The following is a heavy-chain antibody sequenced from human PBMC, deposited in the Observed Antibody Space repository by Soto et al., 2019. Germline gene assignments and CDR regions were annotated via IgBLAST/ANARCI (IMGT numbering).Heavy chain of an antibody. V-gene: IGHV4-34*01. CDR2: INHSGST. D-gene: IGHD2-15*01. Sequence: QVQLQQWGAGLLKPSETLSLTCAVYGGSFSGYYWSWIRQPPGKGLEWIGEINHSGSTNYNPSLKRRVTITVHTSKHHFSLKRSPVPASDTAVYYCARAYCSGGSCYKTLRMNFDLWGRGTLVTVSS. CDR3: ARAYCSGGSCYKTLRMNFDL. J-gene: IGHJ2*01. CDR1: GGSFSGYY.